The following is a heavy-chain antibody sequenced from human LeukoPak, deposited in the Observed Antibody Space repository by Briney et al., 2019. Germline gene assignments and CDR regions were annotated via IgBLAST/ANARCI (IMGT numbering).Heavy chain of an antibody. CDR1: GFSLNTRGVG. Sequence: SGPTLVKPTQTLTLTCTFSGFSLNTRGVGVGWIRQPPGKALEWLALIYWDDDKRYSPSLKSRLTIIKDTSKNLVVLIMTNMDPVDAATYYCAYRRNCYDSSIFDIWGQGTMVTVSS. CDR3: AYRRNCYDSSIFDI. V-gene: IGHV2-5*02. J-gene: IGHJ3*02. CDR2: IYWDDDK. D-gene: IGHD3-22*01.